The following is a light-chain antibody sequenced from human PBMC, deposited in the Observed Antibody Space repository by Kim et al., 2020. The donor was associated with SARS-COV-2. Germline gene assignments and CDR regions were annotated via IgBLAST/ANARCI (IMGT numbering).Light chain of an antibody. Sequence: VSPGERVILSCRASQSVRDNLAWYQQKPGQSPRLLMYAAYTRATGIPARFSGRGSGTEFSLTITSLQSEDFAVYYCQQYNNWPQTFGQGTKVDIK. V-gene: IGKV3-15*01. CDR1: QSVRDN. J-gene: IGKJ1*01. CDR3: QQYNNWPQT. CDR2: AAY.